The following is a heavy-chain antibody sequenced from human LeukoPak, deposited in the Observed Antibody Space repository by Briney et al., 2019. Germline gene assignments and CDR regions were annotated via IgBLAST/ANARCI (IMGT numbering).Heavy chain of an antibody. CDR2: INPNSGGT. J-gene: IGHJ4*02. CDR3: ASGIVEGGYFSGPVEY. D-gene: IGHD3-22*01. V-gene: IGHV1-2*06. Sequence: ASVKVSCKASGYTFTGYYMHWVRQAPGQGLEWMGRINPNSGGTNYAQKFQGRVTMTRDTSISTVYMELSRLRSDDTAVYYCASGIVEGGYFSGPVEYWGQGILVTVSS. CDR1: GYTFTGYY.